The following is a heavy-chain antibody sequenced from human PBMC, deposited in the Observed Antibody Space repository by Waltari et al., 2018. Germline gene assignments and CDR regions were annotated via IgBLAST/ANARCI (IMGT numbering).Heavy chain of an antibody. V-gene: IGHV1-69*05. CDR2: TIPILGTA. J-gene: IGHJ5*02. D-gene: IGHD1-26*01. CDR3: ATGISGATTPNWFDP. Sequence: QVQLVQSGAGVKKPGSSVKVSCKASGGTSSSYAITWLRQPPGQGLEWMGGTIPILGTANYAQKFQGRVTITTDESTSTAYMELSSLRAEDTAVYYCATGISGATTPNWFDPWGQGTLVTVSS. CDR1: GGTSSSYA.